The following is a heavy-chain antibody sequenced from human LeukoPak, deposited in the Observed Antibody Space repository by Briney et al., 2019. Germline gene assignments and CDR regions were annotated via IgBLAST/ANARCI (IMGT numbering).Heavy chain of an antibody. CDR1: GGSVSNYY. CDR3: ARDRRGEQVHAFDL. V-gene: IGHV4-59*02. Sequence: PSETLSLTCSVSGGSVSNYYWSWIRQPPGKGLEWIGYIHDSGSTNYNPSLKSRVIISVDTSKNQLSLKVNSVTAADTAVYYCARDRRGEQVHAFDLWGQGTMVTVSS. CDR2: IHDSGST. D-gene: IGHD1-26*01. J-gene: IGHJ3*01.